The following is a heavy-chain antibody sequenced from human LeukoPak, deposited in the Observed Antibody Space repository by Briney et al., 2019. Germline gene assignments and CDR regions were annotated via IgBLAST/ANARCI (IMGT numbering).Heavy chain of an antibody. CDR2: ISGSGGST. CDR1: GFTFSSYA. Sequence: GGSLRLSCAASGFTFSSYAMSWVRQAPGKGLEWVSAISGSGGSTYYADSVKGRFTISRDNSKNTLYLQMNSLRAEDTAVYYCAKTYDFWSGYSPYYYYGMDVWGQGTTVTVSS. D-gene: IGHD3-3*01. J-gene: IGHJ6*02. CDR3: AKTYDFWSGYSPYYYYGMDV. V-gene: IGHV3-23*01.